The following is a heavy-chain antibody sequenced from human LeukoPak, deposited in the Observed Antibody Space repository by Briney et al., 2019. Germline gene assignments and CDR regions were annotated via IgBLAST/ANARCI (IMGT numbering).Heavy chain of an antibody. CDR3: AKGDDYFYYYAMDV. D-gene: IGHD3-16*01. J-gene: IGHJ6*02. CDR1: GFTFSSYA. V-gene: IGHV3-23*01. Sequence: GGSLRLSCAASGFTFSSYAMSWVRQAPGKGLEWVSAISGSGGSTYYADSVKGRFTISRDNSKKMLYLQMNSLRAEDTAVYYCAKGDDYFYYYAMDVWGQGTTVTVSS. CDR2: ISGSGGST.